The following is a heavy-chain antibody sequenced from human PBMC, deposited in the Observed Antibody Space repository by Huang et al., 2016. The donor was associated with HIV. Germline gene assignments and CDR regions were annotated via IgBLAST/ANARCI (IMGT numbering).Heavy chain of an antibody. J-gene: IGHJ4*02. CDR1: GGPISSGGYY. V-gene: IGHV4-30-4*08. D-gene: IGHD2-15*01. Sequence: QVQLQESGPGMVKPSQPLSLTCTVSGGPISSGGYYWSWVRQPPGKGLEWIGYIYYRGSTYYDPSLKSRVSISVDTSKNQFSLKLSSVTAADTAVYCCARVRGARPTTPSFFDYWGQGTLVTVSS. CDR2: IYYRGST. CDR3: ARVRGARPTTPSFFDY.